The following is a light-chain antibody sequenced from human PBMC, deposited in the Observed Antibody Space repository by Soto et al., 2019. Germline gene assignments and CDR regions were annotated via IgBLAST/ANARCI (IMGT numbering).Light chain of an antibody. CDR1: REVSSN. J-gene: IGKJ1*01. CDR3: HQYHMWPSWT. Sequence: DIVMTQSPATLSVSPGETASLSCRANREVSSNVVWYQHKSGQSPRVLVYGASIRATGVPDRFSGSGSGTEFVLTISGLQADYLAGYYCHQYHMWPSWTFGQGTKVEMK. V-gene: IGKV3-15*01. CDR2: GAS.